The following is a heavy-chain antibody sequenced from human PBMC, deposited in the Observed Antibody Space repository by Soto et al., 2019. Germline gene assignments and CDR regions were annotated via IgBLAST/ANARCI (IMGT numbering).Heavy chain of an antibody. CDR1: GYTFTGYY. V-gene: IGHV1-2*02. CDR2: INPNSGGT. Sequence: GASVKVSCKASGYTFTGYYIHWVRQAPGQGLEWMGWINPNSGGTNYAQKFQGRVTMTRDTSISTAYMELSRLRSDDTAVYYCARGRPRHIAARLNYYGMDVWGQGTTVTVSS. D-gene: IGHD6-6*01. CDR3: ARGRPRHIAARLNYYGMDV. J-gene: IGHJ6*02.